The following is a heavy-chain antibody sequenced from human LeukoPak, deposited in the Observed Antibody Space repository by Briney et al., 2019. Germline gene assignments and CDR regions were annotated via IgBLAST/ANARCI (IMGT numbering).Heavy chain of an antibody. CDR3: ARDDWIPGYCSSSSNCLDAFDI. V-gene: IGHV4-61*01. J-gene: IGHJ3*02. Sequence: SETLSLTCTVSGYSISSGYYWGWIRQPPGKGLEWIGYIYYSGSTIYNPSLKSRVTISVDTSKNQFSLRLNSVTAADTAVYYCARDDWIPGYCSSSSNCLDAFDIWGQGTMVTVSS. CDR2: IYYSGST. D-gene: IGHD2-2*03. CDR1: GYSISSGYY.